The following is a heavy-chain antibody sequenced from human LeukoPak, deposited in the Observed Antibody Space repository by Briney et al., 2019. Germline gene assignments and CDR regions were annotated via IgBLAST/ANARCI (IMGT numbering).Heavy chain of an antibody. Sequence: PGGSLRLSCAASGFTFSSYGMHWVRQAPGKGVEWVAVISYDGNTKYYADSVKGRFTISRDTSKNTLYLQMNSLRVEDTAVYYCAKKGMSYYDTSGYDYWGQGTLVTVSS. CDR3: AKKGMSYYDTSGYDY. V-gene: IGHV3-30*18. D-gene: IGHD3-22*01. CDR2: ISYDGNTK. CDR1: GFTFSSYG. J-gene: IGHJ4*02.